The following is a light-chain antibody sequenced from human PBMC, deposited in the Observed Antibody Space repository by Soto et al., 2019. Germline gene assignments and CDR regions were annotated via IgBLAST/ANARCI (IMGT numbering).Light chain of an antibody. CDR2: GAS. J-gene: IGKJ2*01. CDR1: QSVRSSY. V-gene: IGKV3-20*01. CDR3: QQYGSSPGYT. Sequence: EIVLTQSPDILSLSPGERATLSCRASQSVRSSYLAWYQQRPGQAPRLLIYGASSRATGIPDRFSGDGSGTDFTLTIRRLETEDFAVYYCQQYGSSPGYTFGQGTKLEIK.